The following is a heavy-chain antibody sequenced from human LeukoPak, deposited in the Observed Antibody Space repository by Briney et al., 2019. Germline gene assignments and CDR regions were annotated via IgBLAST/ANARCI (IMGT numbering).Heavy chain of an antibody. D-gene: IGHD2-2*01. CDR3: AGDSTTWYYFNY. J-gene: IGHJ4*02. CDR2: IYSGGST. V-gene: IGHV3-66*01. CDR1: GFIVSGNY. Sequence: GGSLRLSCAASGFIVSGNYMSWVRQAPGKGLEWVSVIYSGGSTYYADSVKGRFTISRDNSKNTLYLQMNSLRVEDTAVYYCAGDSTTWYYFNYWGQGTLVTVSS.